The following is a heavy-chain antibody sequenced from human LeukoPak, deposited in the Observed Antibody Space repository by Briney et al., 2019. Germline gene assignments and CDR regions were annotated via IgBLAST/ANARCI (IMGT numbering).Heavy chain of an antibody. CDR2: VKQDGSEK. CDR3: ARRHTYYDILTGYYPDYYYYGMDV. CDR1: GFTFSSYW. V-gene: IGHV3-7*01. J-gene: IGHJ6*02. Sequence: PGGSLRLSCAASGFTFSSYWMSWVRQAPGKGLEWVANVKQDGSEKYYVDSVKGRFTISRDKAKNSLYLQMNSLRAEDTAVYYCARRHTYYDILTGYYPDYYYYGMDVWGQGTTVTVSS. D-gene: IGHD3-9*01.